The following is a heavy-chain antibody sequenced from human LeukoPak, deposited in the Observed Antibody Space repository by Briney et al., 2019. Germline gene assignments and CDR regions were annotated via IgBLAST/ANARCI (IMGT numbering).Heavy chain of an antibody. V-gene: IGHV3-30*18. CDR2: ISYDGSNK. J-gene: IGHJ4*02. CDR3: AKDDQWLATY. CDR1: GFTFSSYG. Sequence: PGGSLRLSCAASGFTFSSYGMHWVRQAPGKGLEGVAVISYDGSNKYYADSVKGRFTISRDNSKNTLYLQTNSLRAEDTAVYYCAKDDQWLATYWGQGTLVTVSS. D-gene: IGHD6-19*01.